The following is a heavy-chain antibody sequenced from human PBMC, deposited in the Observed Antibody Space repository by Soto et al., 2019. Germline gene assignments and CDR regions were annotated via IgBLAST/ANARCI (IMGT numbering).Heavy chain of an antibody. CDR1: GGMFYSSA. Sequence: QVQLVQSGAEVKKPGSSVRVSCKASGGMFYSSAINWVRQAPGQGLEWMGGIVPMNGSPKYAQEFLGRVTISADASATTAYMDLSGLKSEDTAVYFCARDRVAVRWFDPWGQGSLVTVSS. V-gene: IGHV1-69*01. J-gene: IGHJ5*02. D-gene: IGHD6-19*01. CDR3: ARDRVAVRWFDP. CDR2: IVPMNGSP.